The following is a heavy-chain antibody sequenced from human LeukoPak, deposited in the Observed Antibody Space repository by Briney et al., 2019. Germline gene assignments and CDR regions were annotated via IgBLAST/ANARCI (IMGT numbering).Heavy chain of an antibody. D-gene: IGHD6-13*01. V-gene: IGHV3-11*01. Sequence: PGGSLRLSCAASGFTFSDYYMSWIRQAPGKGLEWVSYISSSGSTIYYADSVKGRFTISRDNAMNSLYLQMNSLRAEDTAVYYCARMPGRQLVNGRYYYYGMDVWGQGTTVTVSS. CDR1: GFTFSDYY. CDR3: ARMPGRQLVNGRYYYYGMDV. J-gene: IGHJ6*02. CDR2: ISSSGSTI.